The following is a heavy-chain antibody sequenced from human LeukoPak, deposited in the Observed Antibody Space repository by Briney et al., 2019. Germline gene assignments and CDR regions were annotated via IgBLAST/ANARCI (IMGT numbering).Heavy chain of an antibody. J-gene: IGHJ3*02. Sequence: GGSLRLSCAASGFTFSSYWMSWVRQAPGKGLEWVANIKQDGSEKYHVDSVKGRFIISRDNAKNSLDLQMNSLRDDDTAVYYCARDDIWSGPNAFDIWGQGTMVTVSS. CDR3: ARDDIWSGPNAFDI. V-gene: IGHV3-7*01. CDR2: IKQDGSEK. CDR1: GFTFSSYW. D-gene: IGHD3-3*01.